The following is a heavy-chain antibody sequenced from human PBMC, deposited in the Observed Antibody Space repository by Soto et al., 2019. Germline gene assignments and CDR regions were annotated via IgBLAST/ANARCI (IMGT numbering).Heavy chain of an antibody. CDR1: GFTFSGSA. CDR3: TLYYDFRSGNDYYYMDV. J-gene: IGHJ6*03. D-gene: IGHD3-3*01. V-gene: IGHV3-73*01. Sequence: PGGSLRLSCAASGFTFSGSAMHWVRQASGKGLEWVGRIRSKANSYATAYAASVKGRFTISRDDSKNTAYLQMNSLKTEDTTVYYCTLYYDFRSGNDYYYMDVWGKGTTVTVSS. CDR2: IRSKANSYAT.